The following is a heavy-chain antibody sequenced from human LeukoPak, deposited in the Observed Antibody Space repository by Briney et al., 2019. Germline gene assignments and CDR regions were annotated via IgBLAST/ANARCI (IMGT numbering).Heavy chain of an antibody. CDR2: IYYSGST. J-gene: IGHJ5*02. Sequence: SETLSLTCTVSGGSISSGDYYWSWIRQPPGKGLEWIGYIYYSGSTYYNPSLKSRVTISVDTSKNQFSLKLSSVTAADTAVYYCARDHLIGYCSSTSCPTGFDPWGQGTLVTVSS. CDR1: GGSISSGDYY. D-gene: IGHD2-2*01. CDR3: ARDHLIGYCSSTSCPTGFDP. V-gene: IGHV4-30-4*01.